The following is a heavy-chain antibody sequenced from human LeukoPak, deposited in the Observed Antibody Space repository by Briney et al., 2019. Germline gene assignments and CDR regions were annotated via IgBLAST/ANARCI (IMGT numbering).Heavy chain of an antibody. V-gene: IGHV3-7*01. CDR1: TFIFSNYW. Sequence: QSGGSLRLSCAASTFIFSNYWMSWVRQAPGKGLEWVANIKQDGSEKYYVDSVKGRFTISRDNAKNSLYLQMNSLRAKDTAVYYCARDPSGWYYFDYWGQGTLVTVSS. J-gene: IGHJ4*02. CDR3: ARDPSGWYYFDY. CDR2: IKQDGSEK. D-gene: IGHD6-19*01.